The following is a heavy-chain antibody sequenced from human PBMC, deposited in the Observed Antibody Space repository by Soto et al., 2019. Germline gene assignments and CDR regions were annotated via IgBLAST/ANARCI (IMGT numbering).Heavy chain of an antibody. CDR1: GHTFNDYE. CDR2: MNPNSGET. CDR3: ARIAMPARPRWYNWFDP. J-gene: IGHJ5*02. D-gene: IGHD2-2*01. Sequence: QEQLVQSAAEVKKPGASVKVSCMTSGHTFNDYEINWVRQATGQGLEWIGWMNPNSGETGYAQRFQGRVTMTTSSSLSTAYLELSSLTSDDTAVYYCARIAMPARPRWYNWFDPWGQGTLVTVSS. V-gene: IGHV1-8*02.